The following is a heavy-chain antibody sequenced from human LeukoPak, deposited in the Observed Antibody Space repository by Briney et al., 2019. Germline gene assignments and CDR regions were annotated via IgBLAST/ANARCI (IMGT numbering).Heavy chain of an antibody. V-gene: IGHV4-39*01. CDR2: IYYSGST. CDR1: GGSISSSSYY. Sequence: KASETLSLTCTVSGGSISSSSYYWGWIRQPPGKGLEWIGSIYYSGSTYYNPSLKSRVTISVDTSKNQFSLKLSSVTAADTAVYYWASRYYYDSSGYYYWGQGTLVTVSS. J-gene: IGHJ4*02. CDR3: ASRYYYDSSGYYY. D-gene: IGHD3-22*01.